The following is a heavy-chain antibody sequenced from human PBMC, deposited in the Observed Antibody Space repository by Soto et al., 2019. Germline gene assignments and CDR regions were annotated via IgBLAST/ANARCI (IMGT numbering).Heavy chain of an antibody. V-gene: IGHV3-15*07. D-gene: IGHD2-21*02. CDR3: TTRGDLGY. CDR1: DLSFSNAY. CDR2: IKSKTDGGTI. J-gene: IGHJ4*02. Sequence: EVQLVESGGGLVKPGESLRLSCAASDLSFSNAYINWVRQAPGKGLEWVGRIKSKTDGGTIDYAAPVKGRFIISRDDSSNTVYLQMNSLKTEDTVVYYCTTRGDLGYWGQGTLVTVSS.